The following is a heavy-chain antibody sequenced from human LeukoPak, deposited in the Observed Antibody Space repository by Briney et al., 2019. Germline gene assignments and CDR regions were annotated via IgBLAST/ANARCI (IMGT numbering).Heavy chain of an antibody. CDR2: IKPDGSEK. CDR3: ARLGRGIHLWSTRKQYYYYMDV. V-gene: IGHV3-7*01. D-gene: IGHD5-18*01. J-gene: IGHJ6*03. Sequence: GGPLRHSCAASGFTFSNYWMNWARQAPGKGREGVANIKPDGSEKQYVDPVKGRFTISRDNAKNSLFLQMNSLRAEDSAVYYCARLGRGIHLWSTRKQYYYYMDVWGKRTTVTVSS. CDR1: GFTFSNYW.